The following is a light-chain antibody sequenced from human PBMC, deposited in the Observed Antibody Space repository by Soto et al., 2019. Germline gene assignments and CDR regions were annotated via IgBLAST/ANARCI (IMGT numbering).Light chain of an antibody. CDR3: AACDDSRSGPWV. Sequence: QSVLTQPPSASGTPGQRVTISCSGSSSNIGSNYVYWCQQLPGTAPKLLIHRHNQRPSGVPGRFSGSKSGTSASRAISGLRPEDEADYYCAACDDSRSGPWVFGGGTKLTVL. CDR1: SSNIGSNY. CDR2: RHN. J-gene: IGLJ3*02. V-gene: IGLV1-47*01.